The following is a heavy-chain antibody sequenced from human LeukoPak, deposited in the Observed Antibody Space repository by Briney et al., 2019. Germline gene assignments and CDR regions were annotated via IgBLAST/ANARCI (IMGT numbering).Heavy chain of an antibody. Sequence: PSETLSHTCTVSGGSINSYYWSWIRQPAGKGLEWIGRIYTSGSTGYNPSLKSRVTMSVDTSKNQFSLKLSSVTAADTAVYYCARVDLRAAYFDYWGQGTLVTVSS. CDR1: GGSINSYY. J-gene: IGHJ4*02. V-gene: IGHV4-4*07. D-gene: IGHD2-15*01. CDR3: ARVDLRAAYFDY. CDR2: IYTSGST.